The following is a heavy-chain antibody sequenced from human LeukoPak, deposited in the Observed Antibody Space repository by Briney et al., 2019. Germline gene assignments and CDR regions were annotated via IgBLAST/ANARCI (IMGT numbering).Heavy chain of an antibody. Sequence: SETLSLTCAVYGGSFSGYYWSWIRQPPGKGLGWIGEINHSGSTNYNPSLKSRVTISVDTSKNQFSLKLSSVTAADTAVYYCAEGRRRAFDIWGQGTMVTVSS. V-gene: IGHV4-34*01. CDR3: AEGRRRAFDI. CDR1: GGSFSGYY. CDR2: INHSGST. J-gene: IGHJ3*02. D-gene: IGHD6-25*01.